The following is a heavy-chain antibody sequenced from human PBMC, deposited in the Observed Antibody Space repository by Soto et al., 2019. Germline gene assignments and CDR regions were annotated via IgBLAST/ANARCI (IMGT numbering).Heavy chain of an antibody. CDR3: VRAAAGSYYFDY. CDR1: GGSISSGGYY. V-gene: IGHV4-31*03. J-gene: IGHJ4*02. D-gene: IGHD6-13*01. CDR2: IYYSGST. Sequence: SETLSLTCTVSGGSISSGGYYWSWIRQHPGNGLEWIGYIYYSGSTYYNPSLKSRVAISVDTSKNQFSLKLSSVTAADTAVYYCVRAAAGSYYFDYWGQGTLVTVSS.